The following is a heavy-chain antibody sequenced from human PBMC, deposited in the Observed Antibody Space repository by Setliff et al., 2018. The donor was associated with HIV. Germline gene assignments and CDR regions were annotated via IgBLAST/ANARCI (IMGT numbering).Heavy chain of an antibody. V-gene: IGHV4-30-2*01. CDR1: GGSISSDVYS. J-gene: IGHJ4*02. CDR3: ARGYCSSISCYEALFDY. Sequence: SETLSLTCAVSGGSISSDVYSWTWIRQPPGKGLEWIGYIYHNGSTYYNPSLKSRVTISVDRSKNQFSLNLSSVTAADTAVYYCARGYCSSISCYEALFDYWGQGTLVTVSS. CDR2: IYHNGST. D-gene: IGHD2-2*01.